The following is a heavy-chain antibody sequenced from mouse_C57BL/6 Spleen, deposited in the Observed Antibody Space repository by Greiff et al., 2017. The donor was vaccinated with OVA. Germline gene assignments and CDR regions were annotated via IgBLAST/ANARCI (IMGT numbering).Heavy chain of an antibody. J-gene: IGHJ2*01. CDR1: GYTFTSYW. CDR2: IDPSDSYT. CDR3: ARALRLRFDY. D-gene: IGHD3-2*02. V-gene: IGHV1-69*01. Sequence: QVQLQQSGAELVMPGASVKLSCKASGYTFTSYWMHWVKQRPGQGLEWIGEIDPSDSYTNYNQKFKGKSTLTVDKSSSTAYMQLSSLTSEDSAVYYCARALRLRFDYWGQGTTLTVSS.